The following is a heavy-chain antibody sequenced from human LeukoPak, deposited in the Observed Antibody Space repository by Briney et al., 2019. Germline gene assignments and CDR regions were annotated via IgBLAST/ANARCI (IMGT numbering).Heavy chain of an antibody. D-gene: IGHD3-22*01. CDR2: IYYSGST. V-gene: IGHV4-59*01. CDR1: GGSISSYC. Sequence: SETLSLTCTVSGGSISSYCWSWIRQPPGKGLEWIGYIYYSGSTNYNPSLKSRVTISVDTSKNQFSLKLSSVTAADTAVYYCARLPYYYDSSGYSVWYFDLWGRGTLVTVSS. J-gene: IGHJ2*01. CDR3: ARLPYYYDSSGYSVWYFDL.